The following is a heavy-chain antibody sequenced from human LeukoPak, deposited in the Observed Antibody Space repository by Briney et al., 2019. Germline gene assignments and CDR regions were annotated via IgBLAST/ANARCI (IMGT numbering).Heavy chain of an antibody. D-gene: IGHD3-22*01. CDR3: ARGRPYDSRATNGY. V-gene: IGHV3-7*01. CDR1: GFTFSDYW. Sequence: GGSLRLSCAASGFTFSDYWMSWVRQAPGKALEWVANIKKDGSEKHYVDSVKGRFTISRDNAKNSLYLQMNSLRAEDTAVYYCARGRPYDSRATNGYWGQGTLVTVSS. CDR2: IKKDGSEK. J-gene: IGHJ4*02.